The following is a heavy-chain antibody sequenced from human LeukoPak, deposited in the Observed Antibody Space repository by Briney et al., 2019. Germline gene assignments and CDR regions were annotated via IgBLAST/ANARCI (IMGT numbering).Heavy chain of an antibody. CDR1: GFSLSTSGMC. CDR3: ARIPEGGSWFDP. Sequence: SGPALVKPTQTLTLTCTFSGFSLSTSGMCVSWIRQPPGKALEWLARIDWDDDKYYSTSLKTRLTISKDTSKNQVVLTMTNMDPVDTATYYCARIPEGGSWFDPWGQGTLVTVSS. J-gene: IGHJ5*02. V-gene: IGHV2-70*11. D-gene: IGHD3-16*01. CDR2: IDWDDDK.